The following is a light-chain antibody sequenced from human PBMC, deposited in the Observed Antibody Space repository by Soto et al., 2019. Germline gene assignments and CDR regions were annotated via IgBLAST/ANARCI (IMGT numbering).Light chain of an antibody. CDR1: SSNLGAGYD. V-gene: IGLV1-40*01. Sequence: QSVLTQPPSVSGAPGQRVTISCTGNSSNLGAGYDVHWYQQLPGAAPKLVIFGNRNRPSGVPERFSGSKSGNMASLTVSGLRADDEAVYYCSSYGGGDTFHVIFGGGTKLTVL. CDR3: SSYGGGDTFHVI. CDR2: GNR. J-gene: IGLJ2*01.